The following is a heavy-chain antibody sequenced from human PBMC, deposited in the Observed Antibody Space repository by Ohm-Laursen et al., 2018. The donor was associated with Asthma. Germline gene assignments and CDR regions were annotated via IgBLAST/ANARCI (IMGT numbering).Heavy chain of an antibody. J-gene: IGHJ1*01. Sequence: SLRLSCAAPGYTFSRYSIHWVRQIPGKGLEWVASISTASTFIYYADSERGRFTTSRDNARNSVYLQMNSLRAEDTALYYCARIGPEWELPGREYSLHHWGEGTLVTVSS. CDR2: ISTASTFI. CDR3: ARIGPEWELPGREYSLHH. CDR1: GYTFSRYS. V-gene: IGHV3-21*01. D-gene: IGHD1-26*01.